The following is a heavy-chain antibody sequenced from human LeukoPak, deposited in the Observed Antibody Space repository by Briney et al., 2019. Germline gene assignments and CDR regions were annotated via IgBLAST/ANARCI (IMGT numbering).Heavy chain of an antibody. Sequence: GGSLRLSCAASGFTFDDYAMHWVRQASGKGLEWVSGISWNSGSIGYADSVKGRFTISRDNAKNSLYLQMNSLRAEDTALYYCAKDRAYSSSHFDYWGQGTLVTVSS. D-gene: IGHD6-13*01. CDR1: GFTFDDYA. J-gene: IGHJ4*02. CDR2: ISWNSGSI. CDR3: AKDRAYSSSHFDY. V-gene: IGHV3-9*01.